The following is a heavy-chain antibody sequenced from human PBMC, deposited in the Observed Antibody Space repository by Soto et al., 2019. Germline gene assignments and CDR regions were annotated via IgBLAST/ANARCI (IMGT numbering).Heavy chain of an antibody. CDR2: ISAYNGNI. CDR3: ARDRRILTGPDY. D-gene: IGHD3-9*01. CDR1: CYTFTSYG. J-gene: IGHJ4*02. V-gene: IGHV1-18*01. Sequence: ASVKVSFKASCYTFTSYGLSCLGQAPGQVLEWMGWISAYNGNINYAQKLQGRVTMTTDTSTSTAYMELRSLRSDDTAVYYCARDRRILTGPDYWGQGALVTVSS.